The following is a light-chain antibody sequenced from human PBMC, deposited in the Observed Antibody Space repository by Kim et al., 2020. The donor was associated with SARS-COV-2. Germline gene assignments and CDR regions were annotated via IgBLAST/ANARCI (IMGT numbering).Light chain of an antibody. J-gene: IGLJ3*02. CDR3: SAWDSSLNAWV. CDR2: RIN. V-gene: IGLV10-54*04. Sequence: RQHATLTCTGNSNNVGAQGSAWLQLQQGPPPKLLSDRINLRPSGISARFSASRSGNTASLTITGLQPEDEADYYCSAWDSSLNAWVFGGGTQLTVL. CDR1: SNNVGAQG.